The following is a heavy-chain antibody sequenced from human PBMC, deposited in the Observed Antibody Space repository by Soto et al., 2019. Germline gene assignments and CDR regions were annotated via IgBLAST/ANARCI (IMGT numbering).Heavy chain of an antibody. Sequence: PSETLSLTCAVYGGSFSGYYWSWIRQPPGKGLEWIGEINHSGSTNYNPSLKSRVTISVDTSKNQFSLKLSSVTAADTAVYYCARTDPLGDYFHYWGQGTLVTVSS. D-gene: IGHD3-3*02. V-gene: IGHV4-34*01. CDR1: GGSFSGYY. CDR2: INHSGST. CDR3: ARTDPLGDYFHY. J-gene: IGHJ4*02.